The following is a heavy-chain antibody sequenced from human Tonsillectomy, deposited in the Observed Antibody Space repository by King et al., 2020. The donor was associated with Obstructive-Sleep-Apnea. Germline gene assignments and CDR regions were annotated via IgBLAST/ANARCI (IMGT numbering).Heavy chain of an antibody. CDR2: ISSSSSYI. V-gene: IGHV3-21*01. D-gene: IGHD3-10*01. Sequence: VQLVESGGGLVKPGGSLRLSCAASGFTFSSYSMNWVRQAPGKGLEWVSSISSSSSYIYYADSVKGRFTISRDNAKNSLYLQMNSLRAEDTAVYYCSRAGESYYYYYGMAVWGQGTTVTVSS. CDR1: GFTFSSYS. J-gene: IGHJ6*02. CDR3: SRAGESYYYYYGMAV.